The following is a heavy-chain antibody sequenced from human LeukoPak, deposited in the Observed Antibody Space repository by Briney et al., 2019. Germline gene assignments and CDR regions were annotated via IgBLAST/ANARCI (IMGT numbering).Heavy chain of an antibody. V-gene: IGHV1-69*04. J-gene: IGHJ4*02. Sequence: ASVKVSCKASGGTFSSYAISWVRQAPGQGLEWMGRIIPILGIANYSQKFQGRVTMTRDTSTSTVYMELSSLRSADTAVYSCARGGGYYDTVDWGQGTLVTVSS. D-gene: IGHD3-22*01. CDR1: GGTFSSYA. CDR2: IIPILGIA. CDR3: ARGGGYYDTVD.